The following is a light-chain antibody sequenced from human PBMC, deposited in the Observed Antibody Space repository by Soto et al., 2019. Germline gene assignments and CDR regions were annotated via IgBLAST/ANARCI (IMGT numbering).Light chain of an antibody. Sequence: EIVMTQSPATLSVSPGGRATLSCRASQTVSRYLAWYQQKPGQAPRLLIYGASTRATGIPARFSGSGSGTEFTITISSLQSEDFAVYYCQQYSKWLLTFGGGTKVEIK. CDR3: QQYSKWLLT. CDR2: GAS. J-gene: IGKJ4*01. CDR1: QTVSRY. V-gene: IGKV3-15*01.